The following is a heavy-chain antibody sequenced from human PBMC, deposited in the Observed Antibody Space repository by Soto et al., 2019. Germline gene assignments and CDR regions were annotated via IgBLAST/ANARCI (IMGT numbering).Heavy chain of an antibody. V-gene: IGHV5-10-1*01. CDR1: GFTFSSYW. J-gene: IGHJ6*02. Sequence: GGSLRLSCAASGFTFSSYWMSWVRQAPGKGLEWMGRIDPSDSYTNYSPSFQGHVTISADKSISTAYLQWSSLKASDTAMYYCARTLTVTYGMDVWGQGTTVTVSS. D-gene: IGHD4-4*01. CDR2: IDPSDSYT. CDR3: ARTLTVTYGMDV.